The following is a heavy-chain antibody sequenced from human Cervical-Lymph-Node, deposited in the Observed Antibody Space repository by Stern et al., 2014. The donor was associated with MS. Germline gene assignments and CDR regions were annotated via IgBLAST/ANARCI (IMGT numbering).Heavy chain of an antibody. V-gene: IGHV1-24*01. Sequence: DQLVESGAEVKTPGASVKVSCKVSGYTLSEIYMHWVRQAPGTGLEWMGGFDPEHGETRYAQKFQGRVTMAEDRSTDTAYMELSSLRSEDTAVYYCATHRGRVTYYYGMDVWGQGTTVTVSS. J-gene: IGHJ6*02. CDR1: GYTLSEIY. CDR2: FDPEHGET. D-gene: IGHD2-21*02. CDR3: ATHRGRVTYYYGMDV.